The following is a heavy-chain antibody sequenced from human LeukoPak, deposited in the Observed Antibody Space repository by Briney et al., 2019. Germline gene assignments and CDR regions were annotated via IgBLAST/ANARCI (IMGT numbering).Heavy chain of an antibody. CDR2: ISSSGSTI. Sequence: GGSLRLSCAASGFSFSSYEMNWVRQAPGKGLEWVSYISSSGSTIYYAGSVKGRFTISRDNAKNSLYLQMNSLRAEDTAVYYCAELGITMIGGVWGKGTTVTISS. J-gene: IGHJ6*04. V-gene: IGHV3-48*03. D-gene: IGHD3-10*02. CDR1: GFSFSSYE. CDR3: AELGITMIGGV.